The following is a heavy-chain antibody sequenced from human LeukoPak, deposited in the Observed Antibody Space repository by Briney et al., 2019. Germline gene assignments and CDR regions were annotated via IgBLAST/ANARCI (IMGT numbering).Heavy chain of an antibody. CDR3: ARPGQLGEYTPYYFDY. CDR2: IYPGDSDT. CDR1: GYSFTSYW. Sequence: GESLKISCKGSGYSFTSYWIGWVRQMPGKGLEWMGIIYPGDSDTRYSPSFQGQVAISADKSISTAYLQWSSLKASDTAMYYCARPGQLGEYTPYYFDYWGQGTLVTVSS. V-gene: IGHV5-51*01. J-gene: IGHJ4*02. D-gene: IGHD7-27*01.